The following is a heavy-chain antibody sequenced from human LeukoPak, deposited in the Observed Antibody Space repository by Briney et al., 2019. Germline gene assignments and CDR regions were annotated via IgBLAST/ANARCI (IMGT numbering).Heavy chain of an antibody. J-gene: IGHJ4*02. CDR2: IYPGDSDI. V-gene: IGHV5-51*01. D-gene: IGHD3-10*01. Sequence: GESLEISCEGSGYNFTSYWIGWVRQVRGKGLEWVGIIYPGDSDIIYSPSFQGQVTISADKSISTAYLQWSSLKASDTAMYYCARPLVRGVDYWGQGTLVTVSS. CDR3: ARPLVRGVDY. CDR1: GYNFTSYW.